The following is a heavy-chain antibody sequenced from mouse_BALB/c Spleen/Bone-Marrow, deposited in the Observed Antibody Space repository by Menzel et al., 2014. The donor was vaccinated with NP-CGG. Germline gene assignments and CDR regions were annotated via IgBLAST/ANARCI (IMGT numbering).Heavy chain of an antibody. V-gene: IGHV1-69*02. CDR3: TRGGPYFDV. J-gene: IGHJ1*01. Sequence: QVHVKQSGAELVRPGASVKLSCKASGYTFXCYWINWVKQRPGQGLEWIGNIYPSDSYTNYNQKFKDKATLTVDKSSSTAYMQLSSPTSEDSAVYYCTRGGPYFDVWGAGTTVTVSS. CDR1: GYTFXCYW. D-gene: IGHD1-1*02. CDR2: IYPSDSYT.